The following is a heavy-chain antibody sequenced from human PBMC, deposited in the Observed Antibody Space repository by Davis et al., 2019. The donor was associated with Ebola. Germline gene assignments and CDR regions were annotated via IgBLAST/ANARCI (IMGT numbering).Heavy chain of an antibody. CDR1: GGSFAGYY. CDR2: INHTGGRT. Sequence: PSETLSLTCAVDGGSFAGYYWTWIRQPPGKGLEWIGDINHTGGRTRYNPSLRSRVTISIDTPDKQFSLKMTPMTAADTAVYYCARSWSALRTPYNFDHWGQGTLVTVSS. D-gene: IGHD4-17*01. CDR3: ARSWSALRTPYNFDH. V-gene: IGHV4-34*01. J-gene: IGHJ4*02.